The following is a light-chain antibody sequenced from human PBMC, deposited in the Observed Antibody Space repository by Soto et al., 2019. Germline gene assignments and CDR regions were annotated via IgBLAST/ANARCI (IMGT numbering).Light chain of an antibody. J-gene: IGKJ2*01. Sequence: EIVLTQSPGTLSLSPGERATLSCRASQSVTNSRLAWYQQKPGQAPKVLIYGGSNRATGIPERFSGSGSGTDFTLTISRLEPEDFGLYYCQQWSSSPRTFGQGIKLEIK. CDR1: QSVTNSR. V-gene: IGKV3-20*01. CDR2: GGS. CDR3: QQWSSSPRT.